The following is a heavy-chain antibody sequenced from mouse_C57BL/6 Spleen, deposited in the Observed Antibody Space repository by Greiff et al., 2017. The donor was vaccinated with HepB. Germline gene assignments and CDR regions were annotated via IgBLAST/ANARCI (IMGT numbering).Heavy chain of an antibody. J-gene: IGHJ3*01. Sequence: VKLQQPGAELVKPGASVKLSCKASGYTFTSYWMQWVKQRPGQGLEWIGEIDPSDSYTNYNQKFKGKATLTVDTSSSTAYMQLSSLTSEDSAVYYCARLGLGYSTWGQGTLVTVSA. D-gene: IGHD2-5*01. CDR3: ARLGLGYST. V-gene: IGHV1-50*01. CDR1: GYTFTSYW. CDR2: IDPSDSYT.